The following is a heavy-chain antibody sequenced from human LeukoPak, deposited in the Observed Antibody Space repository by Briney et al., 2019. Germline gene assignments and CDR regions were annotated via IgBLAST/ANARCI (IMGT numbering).Heavy chain of an antibody. D-gene: IGHD2-21*02. CDR3: ARVKVVVTANINWFDP. J-gene: IGHJ5*02. V-gene: IGHV4-38-2*02. CDR2: IYHSGST. Sequence: SETLSLTCTVSGYSISSGYYRGWIRQPPGKGLEWIGNIYHSGSTYYNPSLKSRVTISVDTSKNQFSLKLSSVTAADTAVYYCARVKVVVTANINWFDPWGQGTLVIVSS. CDR1: GYSISSGYY.